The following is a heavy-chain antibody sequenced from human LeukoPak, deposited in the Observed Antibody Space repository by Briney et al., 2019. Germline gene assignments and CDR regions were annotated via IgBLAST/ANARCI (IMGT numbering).Heavy chain of an antibody. CDR2: IIPIFGTA. CDR1: GGTFSSYA. J-gene: IGHJ4*02. D-gene: IGHD2-15*01. V-gene: IGHV1-69*13. Sequence: ASVKVSRKASGGTFSSYAISWVRQAPGQGLEWMGGIIPIFGTANYAQKFQGRVTITADESTSTAYMELSSLRSEDTAVYYCARKGRSATFDYWGQGTLVTVSS. CDR3: ARKGRSATFDY.